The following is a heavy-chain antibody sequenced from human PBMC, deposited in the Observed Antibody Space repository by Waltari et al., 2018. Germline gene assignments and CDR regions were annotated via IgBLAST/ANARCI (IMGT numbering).Heavy chain of an antibody. CDR1: GFSLSHARMG. CDR3: ARIPNSIAAAGPNDWYFDL. J-gene: IGHJ2*01. D-gene: IGHD6-13*01. Sequence: QVTLKESGPVLVKPTETLTLTCTVSGFSLSHARMGVSWIRQPPGQALEWLAHIFSNDEKSYSTSLKSRLTISKDTSKSQVVLTMTNMDPVDTATYYWARIPNSIAAAGPNDWYFDLWGRGTLVTVSS. CDR2: IFSNDEK. V-gene: IGHV2-26*01.